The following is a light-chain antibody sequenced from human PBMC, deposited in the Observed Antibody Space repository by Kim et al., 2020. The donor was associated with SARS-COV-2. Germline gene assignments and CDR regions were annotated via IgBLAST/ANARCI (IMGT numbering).Light chain of an antibody. CDR3: QAWDSSTVWV. Sequence: VSPGQTASITCYGDKLGDKYASWYQQKPGQSPVLVIYEDSKRPSGIPERFSGSNSGNTATLTISGTQAMDEADYYCQAWDSSTVWVFGGGTQLTVL. CDR1: KLGDKY. V-gene: IGLV3-1*01. CDR2: EDS. J-gene: IGLJ3*02.